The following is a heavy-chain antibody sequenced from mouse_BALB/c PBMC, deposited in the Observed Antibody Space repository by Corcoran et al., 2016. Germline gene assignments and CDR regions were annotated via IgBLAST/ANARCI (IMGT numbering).Heavy chain of an antibody. J-gene: IGHJ3*01. V-gene: IGHV9-3-1*01. Sequence: QIQLVQSGPELKKPGETVKISCKASGYTFTNYGMNWVKQAPGKGLKWMGWINTYTGEPTYADDFKGRFAFSLETSASNAYLQINNLKNEDTATYFFARCEITTGFAYWGQGTLVTVSA. CDR1: GYTFTNYG. CDR2: INTYTGEP. CDR3: ARCEITTGFAY. D-gene: IGHD2-4*01.